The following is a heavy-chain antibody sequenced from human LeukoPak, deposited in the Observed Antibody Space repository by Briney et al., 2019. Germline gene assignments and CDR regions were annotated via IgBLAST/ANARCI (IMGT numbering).Heavy chain of an antibody. J-gene: IGHJ4*02. CDR3: AKDHEYYYDSSGYRASDY. CDR2: IANDGTNH. V-gene: IGHV3-30-3*01. CDR1: GFTFRSYP. Sequence: GGSLRLSCEASGFTFRSYPMHWVRQAPGRGLEWVAVIANDGTNHYDAEFVKGRFIISRDNSKNTLYLQMNSLRAEDTAVYYCAKDHEYYYDSSGYRASDYWGQGTLVTVSS. D-gene: IGHD3-22*01.